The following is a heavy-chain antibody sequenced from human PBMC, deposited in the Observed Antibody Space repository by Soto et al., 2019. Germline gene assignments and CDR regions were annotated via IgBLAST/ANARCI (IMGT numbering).Heavy chain of an antibody. Sequence: QVQLQESGPGLVKPSGTLSLTCAVSGGSISSNNWWIWVLQSSGKGLEWIGEIFHSGSTNFNPSLKSRVTMSVDTSKNPFSLRLTPVTAADTAIYYCVRLQVGRNDYFDYWGQGTLVTVSS. J-gene: IGHJ4*02. D-gene: IGHD1-1*01. CDR1: GGSISSNNW. CDR2: IFHSGST. V-gene: IGHV4-4*02. CDR3: VRLQVGRNDYFDY.